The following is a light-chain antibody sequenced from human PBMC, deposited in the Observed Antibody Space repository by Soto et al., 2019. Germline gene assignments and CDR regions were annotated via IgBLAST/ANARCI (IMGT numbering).Light chain of an antibody. J-gene: IGKJ5*01. CDR1: PNIGKY. Sequence: QMTQSPSSVSASVGDRVTITCRAGPNIGKYLAWYQQKPGKAPNLLIHSATILQDGVPSRFNGSGSGTEFTLTINRLQPEDSATYYCQQANSFPMTFGQGTRLEIK. V-gene: IGKV1-12*01. CDR3: QQANSFPMT. CDR2: SAT.